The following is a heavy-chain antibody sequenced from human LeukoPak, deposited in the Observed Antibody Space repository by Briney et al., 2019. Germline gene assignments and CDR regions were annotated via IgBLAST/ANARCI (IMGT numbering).Heavy chain of an antibody. CDR1: GYTFTSYY. Sequence: ASVKVSCKASGYTFTSYYMHWVRQAPGQGLEWMGIINPSGGSTSYAQKFQGRVTMTRDMSTSTVYMELSSLRSEDTAVYYCARVKADCSGGSCYNPDDAFDIWGQGTMVTVSS. J-gene: IGHJ3*02. D-gene: IGHD2-15*01. CDR3: ARVKADCSGGSCYNPDDAFDI. CDR2: INPSGGST. V-gene: IGHV1-46*01.